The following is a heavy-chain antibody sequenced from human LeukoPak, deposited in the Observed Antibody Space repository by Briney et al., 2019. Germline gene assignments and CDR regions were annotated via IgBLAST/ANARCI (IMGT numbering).Heavy chain of an antibody. CDR2: IYTDGSST. V-gene: IGHV3-74*01. Sequence: GGSLRLSCAASGFTFSNYWMHWVRQAPGKGLVWVSRIYTDGSSTNYADSVKGRFTISRDNAKNTLYLQMNSLRGEDTAVYYCARGASNRFDYWGQGTLVSVSS. CDR1: GFTFSNYW. D-gene: IGHD1-14*01. CDR3: ARGASNRFDY. J-gene: IGHJ4*02.